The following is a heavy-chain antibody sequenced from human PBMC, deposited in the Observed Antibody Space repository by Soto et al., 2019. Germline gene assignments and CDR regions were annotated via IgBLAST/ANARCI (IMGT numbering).Heavy chain of an antibody. J-gene: IGHJ6*02. V-gene: IGHV3-7*01. D-gene: IGHD3-22*01. CDR1: GFTFSSYW. CDR2: IKQDGSEK. Sequence: PGGSLRLSCAASGFTFSSYWMSWVRQAPGKGLEWVANIKQDGSEKYYVDSVKGRFTISRDNAKNSLYLQMNSLRAEDTAVYYCAREGYYDSSVSGMDVWGQGTTVTVSS. CDR3: AREGYYDSSVSGMDV.